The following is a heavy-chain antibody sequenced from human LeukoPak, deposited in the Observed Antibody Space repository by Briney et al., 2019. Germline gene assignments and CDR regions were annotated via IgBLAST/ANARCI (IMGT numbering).Heavy chain of an antibody. CDR1: GGTFSSYA. CDR3: ARDPSGLLWFGEFQNWFDP. CDR2: IIPSFGTA. Sequence: SVKVSCKASGGTFSSYAISWVRQAPGQGLEWMGRIIPSFGTANYAQKFQGRVTITTDESTSTAYMELSSLRSEDTAVYYCARDPSGLLWFGEFQNWFDPWGQGTLVTVSS. J-gene: IGHJ5*02. V-gene: IGHV1-69*05. D-gene: IGHD3-10*01.